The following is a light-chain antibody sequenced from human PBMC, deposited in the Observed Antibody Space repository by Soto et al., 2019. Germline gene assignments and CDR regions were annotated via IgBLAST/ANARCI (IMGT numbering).Light chain of an antibody. CDR3: QQYNNWPPLT. CDR2: GTS. Sequence: EIVMTQSPATLSVSPGERATLSCRASHSVSSNLAWYQQKPVQSPRLLIYGTSIRATGIPARFSGSGSGTEFTRTISTLQSEDFAVYYCQQYNNWPPLTFGGGTKVEIK. CDR1: HSVSSN. J-gene: IGKJ4*01. V-gene: IGKV3D-15*03.